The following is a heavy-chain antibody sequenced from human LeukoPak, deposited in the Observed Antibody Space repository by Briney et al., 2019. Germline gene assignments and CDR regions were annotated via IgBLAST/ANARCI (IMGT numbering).Heavy chain of an antibody. CDR3: AKEGSSGWYVLYYFDY. Sequence: GGSLRLSCAASTFTFSSYAMNWVRQAPGKGLEWVSAISGSGESTYYADSVKGRFTISRDNSKNTLYLQMNSLRAEDTAVYYCAKEGSSGWYVLYYFDYWGQGTLVTVSS. J-gene: IGHJ4*02. V-gene: IGHV3-23*01. CDR1: TFTFSSYA. D-gene: IGHD6-19*01. CDR2: ISGSGEST.